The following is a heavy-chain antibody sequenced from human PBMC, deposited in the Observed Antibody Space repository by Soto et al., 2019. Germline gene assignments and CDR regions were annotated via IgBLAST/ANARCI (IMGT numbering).Heavy chain of an antibody. CDR3: ASLRHCSGGSCYSGFGYYYYYYMDV. J-gene: IGHJ6*03. V-gene: IGHV4-59*08. CDR2: IYYSGST. D-gene: IGHD2-15*01. Sequence: SETLSLTCTVSGGSISSYYWSWIRQPPGKGLEWIGYIYYSGSTNYNPSLKSRVTISVDTSKNQFSLKLSSVTAADAAVYYCASLRHCSGGSCYSGFGYYYYYYMDVWGKGTTVTVSS. CDR1: GGSISSYY.